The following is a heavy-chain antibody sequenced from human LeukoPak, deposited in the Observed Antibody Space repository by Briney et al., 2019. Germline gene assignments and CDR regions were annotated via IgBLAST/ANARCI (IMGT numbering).Heavy chain of an antibody. V-gene: IGHV1-8*01. CDR2: MNPNSGNT. CDR3: ASTVHDSSGYYYSY. Sequence: ASVKVFCKASGYTFTSYDINWVRQATGQGLEWMGWMNPNSGNTGYAQKFQGRVTVTRNTSISTAYMELSSLRSEDTAVYYCASTVHDSSGYYYSYWGQGTLVTVSS. D-gene: IGHD3-22*01. CDR1: GYTFTSYD. J-gene: IGHJ4*02.